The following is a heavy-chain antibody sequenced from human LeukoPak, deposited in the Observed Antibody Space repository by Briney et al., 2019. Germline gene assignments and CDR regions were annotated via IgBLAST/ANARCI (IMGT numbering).Heavy chain of an antibody. CDR3: ARCPESSGYYYELDS. CDR1: GFTFSLYG. J-gene: IGHJ4*02. D-gene: IGHD3-22*01. V-gene: IGHV3-30*03. CDR2: ISYHGNNE. Sequence: GGSLRLSCAASGFTFSLYGMHWVRQAPGKGLEWVAAISYHGNNEYYADSVKGRFTISRDNSKNTLYLQMNSLTAEDTAVYYCARCPESSGYYYELDSWGQGTLVTVSS.